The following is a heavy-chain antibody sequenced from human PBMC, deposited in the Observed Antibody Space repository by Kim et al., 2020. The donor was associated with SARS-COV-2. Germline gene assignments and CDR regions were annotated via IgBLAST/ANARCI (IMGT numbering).Heavy chain of an antibody. D-gene: IGHD5-18*01. V-gene: IGHV4-34*01. CDR1: GGSFSGYY. CDR3: ARVQSPRGYGTTLIDY. CDR2: INHSGST. Sequence: SETLSLTCAVYGGSFSGYYWSWIRQPPGKGLEWIGEINHSGSTNYNPSLKSRVTISVDTSKNQFSLKLSSVTAADTAVYYCARVQSPRGYGTTLIDYWGQGTLVTVSS. J-gene: IGHJ4*02.